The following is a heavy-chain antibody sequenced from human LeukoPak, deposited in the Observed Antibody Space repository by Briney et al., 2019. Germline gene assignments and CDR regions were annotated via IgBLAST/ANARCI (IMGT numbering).Heavy chain of an antibody. V-gene: IGHV3-11*01. D-gene: IGHD3-10*01. J-gene: IGHJ4*02. Sequence: GGSLRLSCAASGFTFSDYYMSWIRQAPGKGLDWVSYISSIRSTIYYAESVKGRLTISSDHAKNSLYLQMNSLRAEDTAVYYCARAGSRLLWFGEFYFDYWGQGTLVTVSS. CDR1: GFTFSDYY. CDR2: ISSIRSTI. CDR3: ARAGSRLLWFGEFYFDY.